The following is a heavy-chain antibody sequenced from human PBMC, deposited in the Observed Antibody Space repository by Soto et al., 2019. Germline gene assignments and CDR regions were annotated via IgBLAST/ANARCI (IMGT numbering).Heavy chain of an antibody. V-gene: IGHV3-64*01. Sequence: GGSLRLSCAASGFTFSSYAMHWVRQAPGKGLEYVSAISSNGGSTYYANSVKGRFTISRDNSKNTLYLQMGSLRAEDMAVYYCASGPPASAFDIWGQGTMVTVSS. CDR1: GFTFSSYA. CDR3: ASGPPASAFDI. J-gene: IGHJ3*02. CDR2: ISSNGGST.